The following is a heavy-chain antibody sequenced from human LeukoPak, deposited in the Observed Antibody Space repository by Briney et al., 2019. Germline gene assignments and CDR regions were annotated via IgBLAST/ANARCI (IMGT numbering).Heavy chain of an antibody. V-gene: IGHV3-23*01. CDR3: AKVPSSIWLVPDY. D-gene: IGHD6-6*01. Sequence: GGSLRLSCAASGFTFSSYAMSWVRQAPGKGLGWVSAISGSGGSTYYADSVKGRFTISRDNSKNTLYLQMNSLRAEDTAVYYCAKVPSSIWLVPDYWGQGTLVTVSS. CDR2: ISGSGGST. CDR1: GFTFSSYA. J-gene: IGHJ4*02.